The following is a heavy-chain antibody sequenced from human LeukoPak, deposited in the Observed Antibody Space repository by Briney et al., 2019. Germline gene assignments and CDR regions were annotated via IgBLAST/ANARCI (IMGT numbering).Heavy chain of an antibody. V-gene: IGHV4-34*01. J-gene: IGHJ4*02. CDR2: INHSGST. Sequence: SETLSITCAVYGGSFSGYYWSWIRQPPGKGLEWIGEINHSGSTNYNPSLKSRVTISVDTSKNQFSLKLSSVTAADTAVYYCAREGMHYGSGRSPRVDYWGQGTLVTVSS. CDR1: GGSFSGYY. CDR3: AREGMHYGSGRSPRVDY. D-gene: IGHD3-10*01.